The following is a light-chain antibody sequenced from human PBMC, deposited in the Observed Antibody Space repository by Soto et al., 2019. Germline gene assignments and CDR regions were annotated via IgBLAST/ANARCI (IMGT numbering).Light chain of an antibody. J-gene: IGKJ4*01. V-gene: IGKV3-15*01. CDR2: HAS. CDR3: QQYNELPLT. Sequence: ETVMTQSPAALSVSPGERATLSCRASQNVYNNLAWYQQKPGQAPRLLIYHASSRATGIPARFSGSGSGTEFTLTISSLQSEDFAVYSCQQYNELPLTFGGGPKVEIK. CDR1: QNVYNN.